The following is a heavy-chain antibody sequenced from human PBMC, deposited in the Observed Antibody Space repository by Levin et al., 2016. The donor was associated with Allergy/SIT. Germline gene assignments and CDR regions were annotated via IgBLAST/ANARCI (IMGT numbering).Heavy chain of an antibody. D-gene: IGHD2-2*01. CDR3: ARRCSSTSCFNWFDP. CDR2: IDPSDSYT. V-gene: IGHV5-10-1*01. J-gene: IGHJ5*02. Sequence: VRQMPGKGLEWMGRIDPSDSYTNYSPSFQGHVTISADKSISTAYLQWSSLKASDTAMYYCARRCSSTSCFNWFDPWGQGTLVTVSS.